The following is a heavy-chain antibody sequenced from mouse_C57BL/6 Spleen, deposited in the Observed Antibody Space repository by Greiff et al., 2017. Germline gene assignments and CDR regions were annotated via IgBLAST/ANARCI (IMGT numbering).Heavy chain of an antibody. J-gene: IGHJ2*01. Sequence: EVKLLESGGDLVKPGGSLKLSCAASGFTFSSYGMSWVRQTPDKRLEWVATISSGGSYTYYPDSVKGRFTISRDNAKNTLYLQMSSLKSEDTAMYYCARHEDYDYDDGYSFDYWGQGTTLTVSS. CDR1: GFTFSSYG. CDR3: ARHEDYDYDDGYSFDY. V-gene: IGHV5-6*01. CDR2: ISSGGSYT. D-gene: IGHD2-4*01.